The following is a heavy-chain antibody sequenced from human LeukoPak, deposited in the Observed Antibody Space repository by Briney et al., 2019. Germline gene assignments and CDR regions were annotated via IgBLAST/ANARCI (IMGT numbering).Heavy chain of an antibody. CDR3: ARHYDSNSYGPGY. D-gene: IGHD3-22*01. V-gene: IGHV3-21*01. J-gene: IGHJ4*02. Sequence: PGGSLRLSCAASGFTFSSYGMHWVRQAPGKGLEWVSSISSSSSYIYYADSVKGRFTTSRDNAKNSLYLQMNSLRAEDTAVYYCARHYDSNSYGPGYWGQGTLVTVSS. CDR2: ISSSSSYI. CDR1: GFTFSSYG.